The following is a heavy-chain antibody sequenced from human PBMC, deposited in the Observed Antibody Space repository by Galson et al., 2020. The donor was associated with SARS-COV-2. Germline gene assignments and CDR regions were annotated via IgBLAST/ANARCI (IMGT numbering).Heavy chain of an antibody. V-gene: IGHV4-30-2*01. D-gene: IGHD4-17*01. CDR3: ARLHYGEYAPEAFDI. J-gene: IGHJ3*02. CDR2: ISHSGGT. Sequence: SETLSLTCAVSGTTISSGSYSWNWIRQPPGKGMEWIGYISHSGGTYYNPSLKSRVTISGDRSKNQFSLRLSSVTAADTAVYYCARLHYGEYAPEAFDIWGPGTRVTVAS. CDR1: GTTISSGSYS.